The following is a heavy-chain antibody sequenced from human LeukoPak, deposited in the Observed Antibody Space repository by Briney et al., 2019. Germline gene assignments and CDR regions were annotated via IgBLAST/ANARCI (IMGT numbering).Heavy chain of an antibody. V-gene: IGHV3-66*01. CDR2: IYSGGST. D-gene: IGHD6-19*01. CDR3: ARGRGSGWPFDY. J-gene: IGHJ4*02. Sequence: GGSLRLSCAGSGFTVSSNYMSWVRHAPGKGLEGVSVIYSGGSTYYADSVKGRFTISRDSSKNTLYLQMNSLRAEDTAVYYCARGRGSGWPFDYWGQGTLVTVSS. CDR1: GFTVSSNY.